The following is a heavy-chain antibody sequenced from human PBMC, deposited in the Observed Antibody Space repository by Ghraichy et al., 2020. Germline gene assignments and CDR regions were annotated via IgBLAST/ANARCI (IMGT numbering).Heavy chain of an antibody. V-gene: IGHV1-69*08. CDR1: GGTSTSYT. Sequence: SVKVSCKASGGTSTSYTITWVRQAPGEGLEWMGRITPMLGTPNYAQKFQGRVTITADKFTSTAYMELSSLRPEDTAIYYCTYCGSDTCYSQAWFDPWGQGTQVTVSS. J-gene: IGHJ5*02. CDR3: TYCGSDTCYSQAWFDP. CDR2: ITPMLGTP. D-gene: IGHD2-21*01.